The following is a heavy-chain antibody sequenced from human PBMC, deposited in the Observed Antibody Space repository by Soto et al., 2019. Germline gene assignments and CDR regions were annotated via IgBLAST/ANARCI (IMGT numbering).Heavy chain of an antibody. Sequence: GSLRLSCAASGFPFSSYAMSWVRQAPGKGLEWVSGSGGSGRTTYYADSVKGRFTISRDNSNNTLCLQMNSLRAEDTAVYYCAKSRYSDSSGDFYDYWGQGTLVTVSS. J-gene: IGHJ4*02. CDR2: SGGSGRTT. CDR1: GFPFSSYA. CDR3: AKSRYSDSSGDFYDY. D-gene: IGHD3-22*01. V-gene: IGHV3-23*01.